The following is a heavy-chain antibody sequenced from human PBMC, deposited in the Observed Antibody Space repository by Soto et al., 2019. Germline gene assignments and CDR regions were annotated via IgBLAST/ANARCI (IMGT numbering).Heavy chain of an antibody. Sequence: EVQLGESGGGLVQPGGSLRLSCEASGFIFGSNWMHWVRQAPGKGLVWVSRINRDGSDTSYADSVMCRVTISRDKAKNTLDLQRISLRADDTAVYYSVRGSPFQYDSSTFNCFDYWGQGTLVSVSS. J-gene: IGHJ4*02. V-gene: IGHV3-74*01. CDR2: INRDGSDT. CDR1: GFIFGSNW. CDR3: VRGSPFQYDSSTFNCFDY. D-gene: IGHD3-22*01.